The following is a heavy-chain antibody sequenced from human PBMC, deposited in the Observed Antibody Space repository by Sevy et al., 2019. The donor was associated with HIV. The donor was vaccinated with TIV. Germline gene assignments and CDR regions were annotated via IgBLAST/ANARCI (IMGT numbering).Heavy chain of an antibody. CDR3: ASKRGYNXGPFDY. D-gene: IGHD5-12*01. V-gene: IGHV4-30-4*01. J-gene: IGHJ4*02. CDR2: IHYTGGT. Sequence: SETLSLTCTVSGGSISSSDTYWSWIRQPPGRGLEWIGYIHYTGGTYCNPFLRSRVAISVDTSEKQFSLNLSFLTAADTAVYYCASKRGYNXGPFDYXGQGTLVTVSS. CDR1: GGSISSSDTY.